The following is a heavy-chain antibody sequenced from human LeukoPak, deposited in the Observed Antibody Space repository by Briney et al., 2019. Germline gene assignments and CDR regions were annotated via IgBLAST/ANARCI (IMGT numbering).Heavy chain of an antibody. CDR3: ARIRDGYNDAYDI. CDR2: INPGGDNT. V-gene: IGHV1-46*01. D-gene: IGHD5-24*01. J-gene: IGHJ3*02. Sequence: ASVKVSCKASGCTFTKSYIHWVRQAPGQRLEWMGLINPGGDNTNYAQNFQGRVTMTSDTSARTVYMELSSLRSEDTAIYYCARIRDGYNDAYDIWGQGTVVTVPS. CDR1: GCTFTKSY.